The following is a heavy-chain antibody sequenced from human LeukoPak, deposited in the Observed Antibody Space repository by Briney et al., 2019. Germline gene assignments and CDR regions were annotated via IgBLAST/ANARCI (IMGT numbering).Heavy chain of an antibody. CDR3: ARVDILGDGYNQPTGGAFDI. Sequence: ASVKVSCKASGYTFTGYYMHWVRQAPGQGLEWMGWINPNSGGTNYAQKFQGWVTMTRDTSISTAYMELSRLRSDDTAVYYCARVDILGDGYNQPTGGAFDIWGQGTMVTVSS. CDR1: GYTFTGYY. CDR2: INPNSGGT. D-gene: IGHD5-24*01. J-gene: IGHJ3*02. V-gene: IGHV1-2*04.